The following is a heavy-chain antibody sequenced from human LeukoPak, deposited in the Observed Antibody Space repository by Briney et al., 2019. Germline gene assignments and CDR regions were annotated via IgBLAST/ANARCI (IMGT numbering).Heavy chain of an antibody. CDR3: ARDPGWNDYYYYYYMDV. CDR2: INSDGSST. J-gene: IGHJ6*03. D-gene: IGHD1-1*01. Sequence: GGSLRLSCAASGFTFSSYWMHWVRQAPGKGLVWVSRINSDGSSTSYADSVKGRFTISRDNAKNTLYLQMNSLRAEDTAVYYCARDPGWNDYYYYYYMDVWGKGTTVTVSS. V-gene: IGHV3-74*01. CDR1: GFTFSSYW.